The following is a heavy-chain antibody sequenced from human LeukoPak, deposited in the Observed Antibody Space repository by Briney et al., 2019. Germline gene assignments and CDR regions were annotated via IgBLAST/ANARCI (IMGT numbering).Heavy chain of an antibody. CDR2: IYSGGST. CDR1: GFTVSSNY. Sequence: PGGSLRLSCAASGFTVSSNYMSWVRQAPGKGLEWVSVIYSGGSTYYADSVKGRFTISRDNSKNTLYLHMNSLRVEDTAVYYCARHVLFYGGNSNYFDYWGQGTLVTVSS. D-gene: IGHD4-23*01. V-gene: IGHV3-53*01. CDR3: ARHVLFYGGNSNYFDY. J-gene: IGHJ4*02.